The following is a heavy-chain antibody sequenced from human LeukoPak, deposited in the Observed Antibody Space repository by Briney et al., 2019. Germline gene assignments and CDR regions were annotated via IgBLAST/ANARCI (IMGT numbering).Heavy chain of an antibody. Sequence: GGSLRLSCAASGFTFSSYAMHWVRQAPGKGLEWVAVISYDGNHKYYADSVKGRFTISRDNSKNTLFLQMNSLRADDTAVYYCAKDSTMVFFFYYMDVWGKGTTVTVSS. J-gene: IGHJ6*03. D-gene: IGHD3-10*01. CDR3: AKDSTMVFFFYYMDV. CDR1: GFTFSSYA. V-gene: IGHV3-30*04. CDR2: ISYDGNHK.